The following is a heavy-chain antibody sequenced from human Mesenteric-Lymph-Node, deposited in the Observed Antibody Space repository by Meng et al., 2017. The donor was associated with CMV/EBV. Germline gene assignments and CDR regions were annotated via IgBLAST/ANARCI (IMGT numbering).Heavy chain of an antibody. CDR2: IYYTGST. D-gene: IGHD1-7*01. V-gene: IGHV4-39*07. Sequence: GSLRLSCSVSGGSISSSNYYWAWIRQPPGKGLEWIGSIYYTGSTYSNPSLKRRLTISLDTSKNQFSRDLSSVTAADTAIYYCTRSNNWNYRLTYGYNWFDPWGQGTLVTVSS. J-gene: IGHJ5*02. CDR3: TRSNNWNYRLTYGYNWFDP. CDR1: GGSISSSNYY.